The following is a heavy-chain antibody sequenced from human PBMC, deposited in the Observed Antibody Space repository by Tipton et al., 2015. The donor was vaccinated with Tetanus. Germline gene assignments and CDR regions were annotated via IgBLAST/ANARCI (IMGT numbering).Heavy chain of an antibody. V-gene: IGHV1-46*01. CDR1: GYTFTSYY. CDR2: INPSGGST. D-gene: IGHD4-17*01. Sequence: QSGPEVKKPGASVKVSCKASGYTFTSYYMHWVRQAPGQGLEWMGIINPSGGSTSYAQKFQGRVTMTRDTSTSTVYMELSSLRSEDTAVYYCARDSTNYGDYEGLGYWGQGTLVTVSS. CDR3: ARDSTNYGDYEGLGY. J-gene: IGHJ4*02.